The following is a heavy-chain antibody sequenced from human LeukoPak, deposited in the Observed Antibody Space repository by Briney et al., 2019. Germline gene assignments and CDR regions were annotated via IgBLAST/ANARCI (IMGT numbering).Heavy chain of an antibody. D-gene: IGHD2-15*01. CDR3: AKNGDRGAYCTGGTCCPYFYYYMDV. CDR1: GFTFSSYE. V-gene: IGHV3-23*01. Sequence: PGGSLRLSCAASGFTFSSYEMNWVRQAPGKGLEWVSSISSTGGTTYYADSVKGRFTISRDNSKNTLYLQMNSLRAEDTAIYYCAKNGDRGAYCTGGTCCPYFYYYMDVWGKGTTVTI. J-gene: IGHJ6*03. CDR2: ISSTGGTT.